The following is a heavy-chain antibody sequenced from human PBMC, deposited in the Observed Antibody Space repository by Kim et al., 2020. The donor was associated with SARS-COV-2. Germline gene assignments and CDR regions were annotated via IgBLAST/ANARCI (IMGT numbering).Heavy chain of an antibody. CDR2: ISAYNGNT. CDR3: ATGRLGASGY. D-gene: IGHD1-26*01. CDR1: GYTFTSFD. J-gene: IGHJ4*02. V-gene: IGHV1-18*04. Sequence: ASVKVSCKTSGYTFTSFDISWVRRAPGQGLEWMGLISAYNGNTNYAQNFQGRVTMTTDTSTSTAYMELKGLRSDDTAVYYCATGRLGASGYWGQGTLVTVSS.